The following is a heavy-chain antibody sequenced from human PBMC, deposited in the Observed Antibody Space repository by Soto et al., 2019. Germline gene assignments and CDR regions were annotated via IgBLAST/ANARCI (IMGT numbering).Heavy chain of an antibody. D-gene: IGHD6-13*01. J-gene: IGHJ6*02. CDR3: ARARGIAAAGTNYYYGMDV. CDR1: GYTFTGYY. Sequence: ASVKVSCKASGYTFTGYYMRWVRQAPGQGLEWMGWINPNSGGTNYAQKFQGRVTMTRDTSISTAYMELSRLRSDDTAVYYCARARGIAAAGTNYYYGMDVWGQGTTVTVSS. V-gene: IGHV1-2*02. CDR2: INPNSGGT.